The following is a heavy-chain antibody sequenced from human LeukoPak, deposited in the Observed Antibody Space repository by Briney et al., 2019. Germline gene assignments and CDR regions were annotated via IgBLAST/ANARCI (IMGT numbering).Heavy chain of an antibody. CDR2: IRYDGNNK. J-gene: IGHJ4*02. V-gene: IGHV3-30*02. CDR3: AKTFSSDWYFDY. Sequence: GGSLRLSCAASGFAFSSYAMHWVRQAPGKGLEWVAFIRYDGNNKYYADSVKGRFTISRDNSKNTLYLQMNSLRAEDTAVYYCAKTFSSDWYFDYWGQGTLVTVAS. CDR1: GFAFSSYA. D-gene: IGHD6-25*01.